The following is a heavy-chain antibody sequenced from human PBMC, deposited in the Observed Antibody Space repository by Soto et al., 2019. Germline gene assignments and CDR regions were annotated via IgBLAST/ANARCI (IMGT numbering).Heavy chain of an antibody. V-gene: IGHV4-34*01. Sequence: PSETLSLTCAVYGGSFSAYYWSWVRQPPGKGLEWNGEINHSGNTNYHPSLKSRVTISVDTSKNQFSLKLSSVTAADTAVYYCAKGYCSGGSCYPNYYYFYMDVWGKGTPVTVSS. CDR2: INHSGNT. CDR1: GGSFSAYY. CDR3: AKGYCSGGSCYPNYYYFYMDV. D-gene: IGHD2-15*01. J-gene: IGHJ6*03.